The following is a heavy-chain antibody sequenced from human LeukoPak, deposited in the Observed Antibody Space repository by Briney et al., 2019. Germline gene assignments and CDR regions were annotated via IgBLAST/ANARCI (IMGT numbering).Heavy chain of an antibody. CDR1: GFIFSSYW. D-gene: IGHD3-16*01. CDR2: VNPDGNEK. Sequence: GGSLRLSCAASGFIFSSYWMSWVRQAPGKGLEWVAKVNPDGNEKYYVDSVRGRFTISKDNPKNSVYLQMSNLRAEDTAVYFCARGGGLDVWGQGATVTVSS. J-gene: IGHJ6*02. V-gene: IGHV3-7*03. CDR3: ARGGGLDV.